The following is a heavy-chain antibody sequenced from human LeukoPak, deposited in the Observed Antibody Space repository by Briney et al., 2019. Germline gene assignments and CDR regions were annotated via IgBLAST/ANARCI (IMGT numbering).Heavy chain of an antibody. V-gene: IGHV3-49*03. CDR1: GFTLGDYA. CDR3: TRDPGSPTGDAFDI. J-gene: IGHJ3*02. CDR2: IRSKAYGGTT. Sequence: PGGSLRLSCTASGFTLGDYAMSWFRQAPGKGLEWVGFIRSKAYGGTTEYAASVKGRFTTSRDDSKSIAYLQMNSLKTEDTAVYYCTRDPGSPTGDAFDIWGQGTMVTVSS.